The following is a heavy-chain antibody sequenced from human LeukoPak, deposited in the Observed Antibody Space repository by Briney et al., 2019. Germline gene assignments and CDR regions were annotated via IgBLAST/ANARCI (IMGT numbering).Heavy chain of an antibody. J-gene: IGHJ4*02. Sequence: SSETLSLTCTVSGYSISSGYYWGWIRQPPGKGLEWIGSIYHSGSTNYNPSLKSRVTVSVDTSKNQFSLKLSSVTAADTAVYYCARGGIAAAGRDFDYWGQGTLLTVSS. CDR3: ARGGIAAAGRDFDY. V-gene: IGHV4-38-2*02. CDR2: IYHSGST. D-gene: IGHD6-13*01. CDR1: GYSISSGYY.